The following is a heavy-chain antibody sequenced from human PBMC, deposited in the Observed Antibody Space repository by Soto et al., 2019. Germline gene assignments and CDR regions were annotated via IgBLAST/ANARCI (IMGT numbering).Heavy chain of an antibody. D-gene: IGHD3-22*01. CDR1: GGTFSSYA. Sequence: QVQLVQSGAEVKKPGSSVKVSCKASGGTFSSYAISWVRQAPGQGLEWMGEIIPIFGTANYAQKFQGRVTITADESTSTAYMELSRLRSEDTAVYYCARDSGPSSGYSPSWFDPWGQGTLVSVSS. V-gene: IGHV1-69*12. CDR3: ARDSGPSSGYSPSWFDP. CDR2: IIPIFGTA. J-gene: IGHJ5*02.